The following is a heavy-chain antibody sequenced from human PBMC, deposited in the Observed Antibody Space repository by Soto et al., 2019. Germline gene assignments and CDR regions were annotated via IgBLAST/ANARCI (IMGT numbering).Heavy chain of an antibody. CDR2: ISAYNGKT. D-gene: IGHD3-10*01. Sequence: QVQLVQSAAEVKKPGASVKVSCKASGYTFTSYGISWVRQAPGQGLECMGWISAYNGKTNYAQKLPGRVTMTTDTSTSTAYRALRSLRSDYPAVYSCARLLGAPNWFDPWGQGTLVTVSS. J-gene: IGHJ5*02. V-gene: IGHV1-18*01. CDR1: GYTFTSYG. CDR3: ARLLGAPNWFDP.